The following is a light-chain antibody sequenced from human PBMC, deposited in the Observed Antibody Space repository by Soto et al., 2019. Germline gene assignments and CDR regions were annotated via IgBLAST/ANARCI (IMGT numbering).Light chain of an antibody. J-gene: IGKJ1*01. CDR3: QQPFNWPGT. CDR1: QIVYTY. Sequence: IMVKQSLVTLSLNKGERATLSCRASQIVYTYLAWYQLKPGQAPRLLIFDVSDRATGIPARVSGSGSGTDFTLTINSLEPEDFAVYYCQQPFNWPGTFALVTNVDIK. CDR2: DVS. V-gene: IGKV3-11*01.